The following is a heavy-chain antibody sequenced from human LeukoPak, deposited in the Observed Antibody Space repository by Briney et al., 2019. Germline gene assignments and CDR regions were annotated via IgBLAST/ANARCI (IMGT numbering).Heavy chain of an antibody. Sequence: GESLKISCKGSGYSFTSYWIGWVRQMPGKGLEWMGIIYPGDSDTRYSPSFQGQVTISADKSISTAYLQWSSLKASDTAMYYCASGPTYYYDSSGNTPYYYGMDVWGQGTTVTVSS. J-gene: IGHJ6*02. CDR2: IYPGDSDT. V-gene: IGHV5-51*01. CDR1: GYSFTSYW. D-gene: IGHD3-22*01. CDR3: ASGPTYYYDSSGNTPYYYGMDV.